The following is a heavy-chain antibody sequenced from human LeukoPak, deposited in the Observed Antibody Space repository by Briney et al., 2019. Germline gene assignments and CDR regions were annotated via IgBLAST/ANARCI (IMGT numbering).Heavy chain of an antibody. V-gene: IGHV3-7*01. Sequence: GGSLRLSCAASGFTFSSYWMSWVRQAPGKGLEWVANIKEDGSENHYVDSVKGRFTISRDNAKNSLYLQMNSLRAEDTAVYYCARRYCSSTSCPEDYWGQGTLVTVSS. D-gene: IGHD2-2*01. CDR2: IKEDGSEN. CDR1: GFTFSSYW. J-gene: IGHJ4*02. CDR3: ARRYCSSTSCPEDY.